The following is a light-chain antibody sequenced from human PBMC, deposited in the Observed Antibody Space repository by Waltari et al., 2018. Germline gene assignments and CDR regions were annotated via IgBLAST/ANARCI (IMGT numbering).Light chain of an antibody. CDR1: QGISSQ. CDR2: TAS. J-gene: IGKJ2*01. Sequence: DIQMTQSPSFVSASVGDRVTNTCRASQGISSQLAWYQQKPGKAPKLLIYTASTLQSGVPSRFSGSGSGTEFTLIITTLQPEDFATYYCLQAYSFPRTFGQGTKLEIK. CDR3: LQAYSFPRT. V-gene: IGKV1-12*01.